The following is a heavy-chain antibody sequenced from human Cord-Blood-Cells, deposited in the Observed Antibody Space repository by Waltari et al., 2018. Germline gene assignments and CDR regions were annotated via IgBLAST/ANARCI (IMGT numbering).Heavy chain of an antibody. CDR1: GFTFSSYA. J-gene: IGHJ6*02. V-gene: IGHV3-23*01. D-gene: IGHD1-26*01. CDR3: ANAVGATTDYYYYGMDV. Sequence: EVQLLESGGGLVQPGGSLRLSCAASGFTFSSYAMSWARQAPGRGREWVSAISGSGGSTYYAASVKGRFTISRDNSKNTLYLQMNSLRAEDTAVYYCANAVGATTDYYYYGMDVWGQGTTVTVSS. CDR2: ISGSGGST.